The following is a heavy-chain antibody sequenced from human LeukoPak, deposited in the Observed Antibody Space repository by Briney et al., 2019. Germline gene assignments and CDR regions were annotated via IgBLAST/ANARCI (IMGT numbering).Heavy chain of an antibody. Sequence: GGSLRLSCAASGFSFDDYAIHWVRQAPGKGLEWVSLISADGSSTYYADSVKGRFTISRDNSKNSLYLQMNSLRAEDTAVYYCARDPAWGAIDYWGQGTLVTVSS. CDR2: ISADGSST. CDR1: GFSFDDYA. V-gene: IGHV3-43*02. CDR3: ARDPAWGAIDY. D-gene: IGHD7-27*01. J-gene: IGHJ4*02.